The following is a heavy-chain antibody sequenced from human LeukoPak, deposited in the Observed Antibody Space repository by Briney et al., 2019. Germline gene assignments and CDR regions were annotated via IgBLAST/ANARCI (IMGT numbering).Heavy chain of an antibody. Sequence: ASVKVSCKASGYTFTRYGVSWVRQAPGQGLEWMGWISVYNGNTNYAQKFQGRVTMTTDTSTSTAYMELRSLRSDDTAVYYCARDLHSSGYYRSDAFDIWGQGTMVTVSS. D-gene: IGHD3-22*01. J-gene: IGHJ3*02. CDR3: ARDLHSSGYYRSDAFDI. CDR1: GYTFTRYG. V-gene: IGHV1-18*01. CDR2: ISVYNGNT.